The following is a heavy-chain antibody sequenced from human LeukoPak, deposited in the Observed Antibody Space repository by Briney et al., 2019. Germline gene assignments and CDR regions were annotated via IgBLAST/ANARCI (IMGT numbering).Heavy chain of an antibody. CDR3: AKDSVAARRFGVFHNWFDP. D-gene: IGHD3-16*01. CDR1: GFTFSSYA. J-gene: IGHJ5*02. V-gene: IGHV3-23*01. Sequence: GGSLRLSCAASGFTFSSYAMSWVRQAPGKGLEWVSAISDGGGSTYYADSVKGRFTISRDNSKNTLYLQMNSLRAEDTAVYYCAKDSVAARRFGVFHNWFDPWGQGTLVTVSS. CDR2: ISDGGGST.